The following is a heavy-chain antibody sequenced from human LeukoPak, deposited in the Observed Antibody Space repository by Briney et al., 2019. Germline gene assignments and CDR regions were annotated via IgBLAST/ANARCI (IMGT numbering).Heavy chain of an antibody. CDR3: ARTRYYYDSSGYYNAFDI. Sequence: SETLSLTCAVYGGSFSGYHWSWIRQPPGKGLEWIGEINHSGSTNYNPSLKSRVTISVDTSKNQFSLKLSSVTAADTAVYYCARTRYYYDSSGYYNAFDIWGQGTMVTVSS. D-gene: IGHD3-22*01. CDR2: INHSGST. V-gene: IGHV4-34*01. J-gene: IGHJ3*02. CDR1: GGSFSGYH.